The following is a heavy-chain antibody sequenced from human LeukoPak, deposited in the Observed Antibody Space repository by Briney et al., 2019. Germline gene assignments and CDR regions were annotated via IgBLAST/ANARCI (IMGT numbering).Heavy chain of an antibody. CDR1: GYTFTSYA. D-gene: IGHD3/OR15-3a*01. V-gene: IGHV1-3*03. Sequence: ASVKVSCKASGYTFTSYAMHWVRQAPGQRLEWMGWINAGNGNTKYSQEFQGRVTISRDTSANTAYMELSNLRSEDMGVYYCTLYNFWGQGTLVTVSS. CDR3: TLYNF. CDR2: INAGNGNT. J-gene: IGHJ4*02.